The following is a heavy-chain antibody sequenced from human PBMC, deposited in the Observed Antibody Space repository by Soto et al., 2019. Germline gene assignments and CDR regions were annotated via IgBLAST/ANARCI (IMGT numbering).Heavy chain of an antibody. CDR2: ISGVGDTT. D-gene: IGHD3-16*02. V-gene: IGHV3-23*01. Sequence: VQLLESGGDFVQAGGALRFSCAVSGFTFSHYAMSWVRQAPGKGLEWVAAISGVGDTTYYADSVKGPFTISRDNFQGTLFLQMHSLRAGDTALYFCARNIDINDYVDVCGKGTRVTVSS. CDR3: ARNIDINDYVDV. J-gene: IGHJ6*03. CDR1: GFTFSHYA.